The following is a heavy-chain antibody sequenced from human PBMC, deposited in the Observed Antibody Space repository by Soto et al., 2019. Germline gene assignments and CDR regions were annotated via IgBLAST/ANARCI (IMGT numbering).Heavy chain of an antibody. CDR1: GGTFSSYA. Sequence: ASVKVSCKASGGTFSSYAFSWVRQAPGQGLEWMGGIIPIFGTANYAQKFQGRVTITADESTSTAYMELSSLISEDTAVYYCAPTLYGSGSYFPKDAFDIWGQGTMVTVSS. V-gene: IGHV1-69*13. CDR3: APTLYGSGSYFPKDAFDI. D-gene: IGHD3-10*01. CDR2: IIPIFGTA. J-gene: IGHJ3*02.